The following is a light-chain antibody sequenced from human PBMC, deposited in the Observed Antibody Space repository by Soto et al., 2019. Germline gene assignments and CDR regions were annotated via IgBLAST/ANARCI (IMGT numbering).Light chain of an antibody. CDR2: RNN. J-gene: IGLJ2*01. CDR1: GSHIGSNY. CDR3: AAWDDSLSGVV. V-gene: IGLV1-47*01. Sequence: QSVLTQPPSASGTPGQRVTISCSGSGSHIGSNYVYWYQQLPGTAPKLLIYRNNQRPSGVPDRFSGSKSGTSASLAISGLRSEYEAYYYCAAWDDSLSGVVFGGGTKLTVL.